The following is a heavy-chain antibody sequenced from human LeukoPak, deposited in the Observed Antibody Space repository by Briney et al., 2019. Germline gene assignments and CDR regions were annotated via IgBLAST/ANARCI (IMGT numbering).Heavy chain of an antibody. CDR1: GYSFTSYW. J-gene: IGHJ6*02. Sequence: GESLKISCKGSGYSFTSYWIAWVRQMPGKGLEWMGIIYPGDSDTRYRPSFQGQVTISVDKSISTAYLQWGSLKASDTAMYYCARLWFGERDYYYGMDVWGQGTTVTVSS. CDR3: ARLWFGERDYYYGMDV. CDR2: IYPGDSDT. D-gene: IGHD3-10*01. V-gene: IGHV5-51*01.